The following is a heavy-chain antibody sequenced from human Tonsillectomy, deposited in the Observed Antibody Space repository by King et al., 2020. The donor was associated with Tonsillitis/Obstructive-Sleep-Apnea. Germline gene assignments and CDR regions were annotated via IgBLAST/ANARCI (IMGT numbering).Heavy chain of an antibody. CDR3: AREGEYSSTNYFDY. CDR1: GGSISSTTYY. D-gene: IGHD6-6*01. Sequence: QLQESGPGLVKPSETLALTCTVSGGSISSTTYYWGWIRQPPGQGLEWIGSIYYSGSTYYNPSLKSRVTISVDTSKNHFSLKLSSVTAADTAVYYCAREGEYSSTNYFDYWGQGTLITVSS. V-gene: IGHV4-39*02. J-gene: IGHJ4*02. CDR2: IYYSGST.